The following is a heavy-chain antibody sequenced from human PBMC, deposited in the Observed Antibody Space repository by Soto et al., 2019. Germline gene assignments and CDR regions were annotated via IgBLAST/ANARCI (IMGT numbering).Heavy chain of an antibody. CDR3: ASTEDFFDY. J-gene: IGHJ4*02. Sequence: PSETLSLTCSVSGVSLTSDIYYWRWLGQQPGKGLEWSGYIVYSASTDYNPSRKCRVNISVDTSKKQFSLKLRSVTAADTAVYYCASTEDFFDYWGQGTLVTVSS. V-gene: IGHV4-31*03. CDR2: IVYSAST. CDR1: GVSLTSDIYY.